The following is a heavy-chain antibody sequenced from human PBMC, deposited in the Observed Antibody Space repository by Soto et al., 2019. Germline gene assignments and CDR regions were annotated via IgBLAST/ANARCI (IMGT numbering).Heavy chain of an antibody. CDR2: ISSSSSTI. J-gene: IGHJ6*03. CDR3: AKGDCSSTSCQEYYYYYMDV. Sequence: GGSLRLSCAASGFTFSSYSMNWVRQAPGKGLEWVSYISSSSSTIYYADSVKGRFTISRDNAKNSLYLQMNSLRAEDTALYYCAKGDCSSTSCQEYYYYYMDVWGKGTTVTVSS. D-gene: IGHD2-2*01. CDR1: GFTFSSYS. V-gene: IGHV3-48*01.